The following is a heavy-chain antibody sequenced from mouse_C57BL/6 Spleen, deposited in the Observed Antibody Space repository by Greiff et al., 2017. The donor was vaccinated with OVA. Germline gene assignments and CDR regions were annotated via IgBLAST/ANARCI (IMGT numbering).Heavy chain of an antibody. Sequence: VQLQQSGAELVRPGASVKLSCTASGFNIKDDYMHWVKQRPEQGLEWIGWIDPENGDTEYASKFQGKATITADTSSNTAYLQLSSLTSEDTAVYYCTIPYCGSSYEFAYWGQGTLVTVSA. V-gene: IGHV14-4*01. CDR2: IDPENGDT. CDR3: TIPYCGSSYEFAY. J-gene: IGHJ3*01. CDR1: GFNIKDDY. D-gene: IGHD1-1*01.